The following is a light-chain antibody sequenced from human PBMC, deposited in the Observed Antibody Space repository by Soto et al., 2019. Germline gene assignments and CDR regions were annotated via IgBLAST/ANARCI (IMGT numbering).Light chain of an antibody. CDR2: AAS. J-gene: IGKJ1*01. CDR3: QQLNSYPWT. V-gene: IGKV1-9*01. CDR1: QSISSF. Sequence: IQMTQSPSSLSASLGDRVTITRRASQSISSFLTWYQQKAGKAPKLLIYAASSLQSGVPSRFSGSGSGTDFTLTISSMQPEDFATYSCQQLNSYPWTFGQGTKVDIK.